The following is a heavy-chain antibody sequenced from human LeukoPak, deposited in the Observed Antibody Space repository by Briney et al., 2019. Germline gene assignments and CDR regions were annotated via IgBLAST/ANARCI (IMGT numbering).Heavy chain of an antibody. CDR3: ARDGSMVRGVIKPSAFDI. CDR1: GFTFSSYE. D-gene: IGHD3-10*01. J-gene: IGHJ3*02. CDR2: ISSSGSTI. V-gene: IGHV3-48*03. Sequence: GGSLRLSCAASGFTFSSYEMNWVPQAPGKGLEWVSYISSSGSTIYYADSVKGRFTISRDNAKNSLYLQMNSLRAEDTAVYYCARDGSMVRGVIKPSAFDIWGQGTMVTVSS.